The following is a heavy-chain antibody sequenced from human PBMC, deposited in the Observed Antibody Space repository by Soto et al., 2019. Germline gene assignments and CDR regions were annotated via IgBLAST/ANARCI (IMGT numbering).Heavy chain of an antibody. CDR3: ARDRRLYDGRGYYPVD. D-gene: IGHD3-22*01. J-gene: IGHJ1*01. CDR1: GFTFSSYG. CDR2: IWFDGSNK. V-gene: IGHV3-33*01. Sequence: QVQLVESGGGVVQPGRSLRLSCAASGFTFSSYGMHWVRQAPGKGLEWVAVIWFDGSNKYYADSVKGRFTISRDNSKNXLSLQMKSLRAEETAVYYCARDRRLYDGRGYYPVDWGQGTLVTVSS.